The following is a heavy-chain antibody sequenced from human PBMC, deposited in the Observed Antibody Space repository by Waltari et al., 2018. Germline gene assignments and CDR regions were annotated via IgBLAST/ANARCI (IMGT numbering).Heavy chain of an antibody. D-gene: IGHD6-13*01. CDR3: ALSPQQLLAFDF. J-gene: IGHJ3*01. CDR1: GDPFNPYA. CDR2: IVPILRLT. Sequence: QVQVVQSGTEVKKPGSSVRVSCKVSGDPFNPYAISWVRQAPGQGLEWMGKIVPILRLTNFSQKFRDRVTLTATTSTTTAFMDLTDLTSEDTAVYYCALSPQQLLAFDFWGQGTMVTVSS. V-gene: IGHV1-69*04.